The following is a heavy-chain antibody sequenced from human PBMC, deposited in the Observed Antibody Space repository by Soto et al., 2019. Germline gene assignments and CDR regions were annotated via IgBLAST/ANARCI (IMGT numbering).Heavy chain of an antibody. V-gene: IGHV3-33*01. CDR3: ARGMVTTHYYYYGMDV. J-gene: IGHJ6*02. CDR2: IWYDGSNK. Sequence: TGGSLRLSCAASGFTFSSYGMHWVRQAPGKGLEWVAVIWYDGSNKYYADSVKGRFTISRDNSKNTLYLQMNSLRAEDTAVYYCARGMVTTHYYYYGMDVWGQGTTVTVSS. D-gene: IGHD2-21*02. CDR1: GFTFSSYG.